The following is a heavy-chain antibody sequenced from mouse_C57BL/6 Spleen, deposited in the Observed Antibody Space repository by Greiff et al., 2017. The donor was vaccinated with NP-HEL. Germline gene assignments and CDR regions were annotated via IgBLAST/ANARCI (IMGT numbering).Heavy chain of an antibody. V-gene: IGHV1-4*01. D-gene: IGHD1-1*01. CDR2: INPSSGYT. CDR3: ARVGVVSHYFDY. Sequence: VQLQQSGAELARPGASVKMSCKASGYTFTSYTMHWVKQRPGQGLEWIGYINPSSGYTKYNQKFKDKATLTADKSSSTAYMQLSSLTSEDSAVYYCARVGVVSHYFDYWGQGTTLTVSS. J-gene: IGHJ2*01. CDR1: GYTFTSYT.